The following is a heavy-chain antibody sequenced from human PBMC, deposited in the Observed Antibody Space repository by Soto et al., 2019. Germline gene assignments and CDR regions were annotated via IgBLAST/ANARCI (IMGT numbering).Heavy chain of an antibody. CDR3: ARANRPFQYCTNHVCYIAF. CDR1: GGTFSSYA. Sequence: VKGSCKGAGGTFSSYAISWVSQAPGQGLEWMGGIIPIFGTANYAQKFQGRVTITADESTSTAYMELSSLRSEDTAVYYCARANRPFQYCTNHVCYIAFRGQGTPVIVSS. CDR2: IIPIFGTA. D-gene: IGHD2-8*01. V-gene: IGHV1-69*01. J-gene: IGHJ1*01.